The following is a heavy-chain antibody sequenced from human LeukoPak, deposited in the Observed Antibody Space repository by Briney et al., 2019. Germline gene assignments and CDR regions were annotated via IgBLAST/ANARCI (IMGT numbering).Heavy chain of an antibody. CDR1: GFTFSSYA. J-gene: IGHJ6*02. CDR2: ISGSGGST. D-gene: IGHD3-9*01. CDR3: AKALTGGRYDTRHYYYYGMDV. V-gene: IGHV3-23*01. Sequence: GGSLRLSCAASGFTFSSYAMSWVRQAPGKGLEWVSAISGSGGSTYYADSVKGRFTISRDNSKNTLYLQMNGLRAEDTAVYYCAKALTGGRYDTRHYYYYGMDVWGQGTTVTVSS.